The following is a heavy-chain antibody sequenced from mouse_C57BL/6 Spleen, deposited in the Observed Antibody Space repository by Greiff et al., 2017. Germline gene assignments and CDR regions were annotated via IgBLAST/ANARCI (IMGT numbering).Heavy chain of an antibody. CDR1: GFTFSSYA. J-gene: IGHJ4*01. CDR2: ISSGGDYI. Sequence: EVKLVESGEGLVKPGGSLKLSCAASGFTFSSYAMSWVRQTPEKRLEWVAYISSGGDYIYYADTVKGRFTISRDNARNTLYLQMSSLKSADTAMYYCTRDQDYDGYAMDYWGQGTSVTVSS. CDR3: TRDQDYDGYAMDY. V-gene: IGHV5-9-1*02. D-gene: IGHD2-4*01.